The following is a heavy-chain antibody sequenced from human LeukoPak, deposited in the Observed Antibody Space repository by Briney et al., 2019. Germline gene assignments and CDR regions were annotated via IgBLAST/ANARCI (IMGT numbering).Heavy chain of an antibody. V-gene: IGHV3-53*01. J-gene: IGHJ4*02. Sequence: GGSLRLSCAASGFTVSRSYMNWVRQAPGKGLEWVSVIYSDGTTYYAESVKVRFTISRDNSKNTLYLQMNSLRVEDTAVYYCARDQNAFDYWGQGTLVTVSS. CDR2: IYSDGTT. CDR1: GFTVSRSY. CDR3: ARDQNAFDY.